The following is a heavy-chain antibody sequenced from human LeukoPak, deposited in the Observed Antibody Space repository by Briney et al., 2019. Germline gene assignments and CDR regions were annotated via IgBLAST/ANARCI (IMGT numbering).Heavy chain of an antibody. Sequence: SETLSLTCAVYGGSFSGYYWSWIRQPPGKGLEWIGEINHSGSTNYNPSLKSRVTISVDTSKNQFSLKLSSVTAADTAVYYCARAPSKGRHSSALGCWGQGTLVTVSS. V-gene: IGHV4-34*01. CDR2: INHSGST. J-gene: IGHJ4*02. D-gene: IGHD6-19*01. CDR3: ARAPSKGRHSSALGC. CDR1: GGSFSGYY.